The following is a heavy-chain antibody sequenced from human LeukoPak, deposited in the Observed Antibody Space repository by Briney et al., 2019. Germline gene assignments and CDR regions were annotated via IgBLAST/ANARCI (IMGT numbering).Heavy chain of an antibody. CDR1: GGSISSYY. CDR2: IYYSGST. J-gene: IGHJ5*02. Sequence: SETLSLTCTVSGGSISSYYWSWIRQPPGKGLEWIGYIYYSGSTNYNPSLKSRVTISVDTSKNQFSLKLSSVTAADTAVYYCARDGGSRYGDNWFDPWGQGTLVTVSS. CDR3: ARDGGSRYGDNWFDP. V-gene: IGHV4-59*01. D-gene: IGHD6-13*01.